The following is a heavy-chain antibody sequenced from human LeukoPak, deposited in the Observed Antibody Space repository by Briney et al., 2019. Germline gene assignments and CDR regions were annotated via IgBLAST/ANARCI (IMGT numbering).Heavy chain of an antibody. CDR2: IYYSGST. D-gene: IGHD6-13*01. V-gene: IGHV4-59*01. CDR3: VRVVALGAAGSYFDY. J-gene: IGHJ4*02. CDR1: GGSISSYY. Sequence: KSSETLSLICTVSGGSISSYYWSWIRQPPGKGLEWIGYIYYSGSTNYNPSLKSRVTISVDTSKNQFSLKLSSVTAADTAVYYCVRVVALGAAGSYFDYWGQGSLVTVSS.